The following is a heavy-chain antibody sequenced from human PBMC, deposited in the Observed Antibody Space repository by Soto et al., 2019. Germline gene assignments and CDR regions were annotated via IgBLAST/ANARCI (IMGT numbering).Heavy chain of an antibody. CDR2: ISGSGGST. J-gene: IGHJ4*02. Sequence: GGSLRLSCAASGFTFSSYAMSWVRQAPGKGLEWVSAISGSGGSTYYADSVKGRFTISRDNSKNTLYLQMNSLRAEDTAVYYCAKGIGTRDHDCSGGSCREDYYFDYWGQGTMVTVSS. D-gene: IGHD2-15*01. CDR1: GFTFSSYA. CDR3: AKGIGTRDHDCSGGSCREDYYFDY. V-gene: IGHV3-23*01.